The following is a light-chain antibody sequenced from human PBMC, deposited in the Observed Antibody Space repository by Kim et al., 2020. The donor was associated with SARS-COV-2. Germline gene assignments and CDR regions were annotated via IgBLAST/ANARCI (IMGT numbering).Light chain of an antibody. Sequence: SYELTQPPSVSVSPGQTASITCSGDKLGDKYACWYQQKPGQSPVLVIYQDSKRPSGIPERFSGSNSGNTATLTISGTQAMDEADYYCQVWDSSTGGVFGGGTQLTVL. V-gene: IGLV3-1*01. J-gene: IGLJ2*01. CDR1: KLGDKY. CDR3: QVWDSSTGGV. CDR2: QDS.